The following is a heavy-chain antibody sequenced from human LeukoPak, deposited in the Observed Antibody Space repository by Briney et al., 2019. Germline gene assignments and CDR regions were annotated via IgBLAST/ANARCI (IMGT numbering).Heavy chain of an antibody. CDR2: ISSSSSHT. Sequence: PGGSLRLSCAASGFTFSDYYMSWIRQAPGEGLEWLSYISSSSSHTDYADSVKGRFTISRDNAKNSLYLQMSSLRPEDTAVYYCAKEGRWLQLGGAFDIWGQGTMVTVSS. CDR1: GFTFSDYY. J-gene: IGHJ3*02. V-gene: IGHV3-11*06. CDR3: AKEGRWLQLGGAFDI. D-gene: IGHD5-24*01.